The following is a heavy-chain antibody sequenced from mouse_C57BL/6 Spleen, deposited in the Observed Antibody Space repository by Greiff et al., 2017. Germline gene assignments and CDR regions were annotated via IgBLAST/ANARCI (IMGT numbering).Heavy chain of an antibody. J-gene: IGHJ2*01. D-gene: IGHD2-4*01. CDR3: ARRGFSYDCDYFDY. CDR1: GYTFTSYW. V-gene: IGHV1-53*01. CDR2: INPSNGGT. Sequence: VQQSCKASGYTFTSYWMHWVKQRPGQGLEWIGNINPSNGGTNYNEKFKSKATLTVDKSSSTAYMQLSSLTSEDSAVYYCARRGFSYDCDYFDYWGKGTTLTGSS.